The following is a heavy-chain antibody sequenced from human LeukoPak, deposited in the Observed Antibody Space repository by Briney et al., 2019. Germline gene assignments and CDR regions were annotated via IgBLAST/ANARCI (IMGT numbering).Heavy chain of an antibody. J-gene: IGHJ4*01. CDR3: VKDQGSGHGSYTWGSFDY. V-gene: IGHV3-23*01. CDR1: GFTSSSYS. Sequence: PGGSLRLSCAASGFTSSSYSMNWVRQAPGKGLEWVSGISGSGGSTVYADSVQGRFTISRDNSKNTLYLQMNSLRAEDTAVYYCVKDQGSGHGSYTWGSFDYWGLETRVTVSS. CDR2: ISGSGGST. D-gene: IGHD3-10*01.